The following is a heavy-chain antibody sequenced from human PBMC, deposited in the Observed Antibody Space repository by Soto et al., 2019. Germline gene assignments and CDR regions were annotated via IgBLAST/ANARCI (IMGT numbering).Heavy chain of an antibody. CDR1: VSSLSGYY. D-gene: IGHD1-1*01. Sequence: SETLSLTCNFSVSSLSGYYWSLILQPPVKGLEWIGRIYATGSNDYNPSLKSRLTMSVDMSKKQFSLTLRSVTAAYTTMYYCVRDGTKNLRDWLEHCGKGILVNVSS. J-gene: IGHJ5*02. V-gene: IGHV4-4*07. CDR2: IYATGSN. CDR3: VRDGTKNLRDWLEH.